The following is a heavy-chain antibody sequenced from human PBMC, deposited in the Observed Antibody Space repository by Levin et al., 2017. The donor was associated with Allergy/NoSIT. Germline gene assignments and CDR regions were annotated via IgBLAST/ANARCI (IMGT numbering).Heavy chain of an antibody. D-gene: IGHD6-13*01. J-gene: IGHJ4*02. CDR2: ISYDGSNK. V-gene: IGHV3-30*18. CDR1: GFTFSSYG. CDR3: AKDRVAAAYIDY. Sequence: GGSLRLSCAASGFTFSSYGMHWVRQAPGKGLEWVAVISYDGSNKYYADSVKGRFTISRDNSKNTLYLQMNSLRAEDTAVYYCAKDRVAAAYIDYWGQGTLVTVSS.